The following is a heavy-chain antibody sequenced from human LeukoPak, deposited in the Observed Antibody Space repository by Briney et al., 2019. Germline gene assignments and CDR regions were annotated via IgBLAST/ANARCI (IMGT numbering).Heavy chain of an antibody. V-gene: IGHV1-18*01. D-gene: IGHD2-2*01. CDR2: ISAYNGNT. J-gene: IGHJ4*02. Sequence: ASVKVSCKASGYTFTSYGISWVRQAPGQGLEWMGWISAYNGNTNYAQKLQGRVTMTTDTSTSTAYMELRSLRSDDTAVYYCAREVVVYCCSSSCYDLDYWGQGTLVTVSS. CDR3: AREVVVYCCSSSCYDLDY. CDR1: GYTFTSYG.